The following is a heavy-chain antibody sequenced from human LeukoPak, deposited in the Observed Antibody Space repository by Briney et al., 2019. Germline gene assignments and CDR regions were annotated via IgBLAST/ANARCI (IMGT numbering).Heavy chain of an antibody. Sequence: SETLSLTCTVSSGSITGYYWSWIRQPPGKGLEWIGYVYATGTTNYNPSPKTRATISIDTSKNQLCLTLTSVTAADTAVYYCARVGSGGAWFDFWGQGTLVSVSS. D-gene: IGHD6-19*01. CDR1: SGSITGYY. CDR3: ARVGSGGAWFDF. V-gene: IGHV4-59*01. CDR2: VYATGTT. J-gene: IGHJ4*02.